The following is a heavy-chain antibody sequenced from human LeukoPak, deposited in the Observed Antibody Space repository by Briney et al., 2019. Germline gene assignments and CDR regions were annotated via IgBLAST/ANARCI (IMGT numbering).Heavy chain of an antibody. Sequence: GGSLRLSCAAPGFTFSSYWMHWVRQPPGKGLVWVSRINSDESSTNYADSVKGRFTISRDNAKNTLYLQMNSLRAEDTAVYYCARARGLGYGDDVRWFDPWGQGTLVTVSS. CDR2: INSDESST. J-gene: IGHJ5*02. V-gene: IGHV3-74*01. CDR3: ARARGLGYGDDVRWFDP. D-gene: IGHD4-17*01. CDR1: GFTFSSYW.